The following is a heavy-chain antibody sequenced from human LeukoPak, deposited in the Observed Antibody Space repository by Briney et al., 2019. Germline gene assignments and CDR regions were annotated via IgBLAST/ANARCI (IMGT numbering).Heavy chain of an antibody. CDR3: ARDFGATGFDY. J-gene: IGHJ4*02. CDR1: GFTFSSYA. V-gene: IGHV3-21*01. Sequence: PGGSLILSCAASGFTFSSYAMNWVRQAPGKGLEWVSSISSSSSYIYYADSVKGRFTISRDNAKNSLYLQMNSLRAEDTAVYYCARDFGATGFDYWGQGTLVTVSS. CDR2: ISSSSSYI. D-gene: IGHD1-26*01.